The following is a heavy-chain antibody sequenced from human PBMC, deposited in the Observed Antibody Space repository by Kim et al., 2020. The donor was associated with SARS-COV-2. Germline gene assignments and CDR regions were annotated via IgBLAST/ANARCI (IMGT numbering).Heavy chain of an antibody. V-gene: IGHV3-23*01. CDR3: AKVSKVGATTPCGY. Sequence: APVKGRFTISRDNSKNRVYRQMNLLRADDTAVYYCAKVSKVGATTPCGYWGQGTLVTVSS. D-gene: IGHD1-26*01. J-gene: IGHJ4*02.